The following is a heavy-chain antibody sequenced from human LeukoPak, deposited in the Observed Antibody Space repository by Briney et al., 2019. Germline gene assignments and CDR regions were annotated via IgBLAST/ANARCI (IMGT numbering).Heavy chain of an antibody. CDR1: GYSISSGYY. CDR3: ARDSPYLTTIAAAGLGAFDI. D-gene: IGHD6-13*01. J-gene: IGHJ3*02. CDR2: IYHSGST. Sequence: LETLSLTCTVSGYSISSGYYWGWIRQPPGKGLEWIGSIYHSGSTYYNPSLKSRVTISVDTSKNQFSLKLSSVTAADTAVYYCARDSPYLTTIAAAGLGAFDIWGQGTMVTVSS. V-gene: IGHV4-38-2*02.